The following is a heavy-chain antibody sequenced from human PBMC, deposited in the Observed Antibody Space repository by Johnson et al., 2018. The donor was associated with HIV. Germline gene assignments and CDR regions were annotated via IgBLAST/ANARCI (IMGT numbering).Heavy chain of an antibody. V-gene: IGHV3-30*04. CDR2: ISYDGSNK. Sequence: GFTFSSYAMHWVRQAPGKGLEWVAVISYDGSNKYYADSVKGRFTISRDNSKNTLYLQMNSLRAEDTAVYYCVRPAAAGRDDAFDIWGQGTMVTVSS. CDR1: GFTFSSYA. J-gene: IGHJ3*02. CDR3: VRPAAAGRDDAFDI. D-gene: IGHD6-13*01.